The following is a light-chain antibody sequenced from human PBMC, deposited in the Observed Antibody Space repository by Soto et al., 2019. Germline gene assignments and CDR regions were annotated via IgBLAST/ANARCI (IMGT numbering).Light chain of an antibody. CDR3: QQYNIWPRS. CDR1: QNISSF. Sequence: EIVMTQSPATLSVSPGERATLSCRASQNISSFLAWYQQKPGQAPSLLIYGVSTRASGFPARFSGSGSGTEFTLTISSLQSDDSAVYFCQQYNIWPRSFGPGTKVDSK. J-gene: IGKJ3*01. V-gene: IGKV3-15*01. CDR2: GVS.